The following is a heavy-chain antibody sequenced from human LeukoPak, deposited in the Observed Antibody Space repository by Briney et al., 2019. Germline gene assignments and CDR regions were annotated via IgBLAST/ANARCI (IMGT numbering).Heavy chain of an antibody. CDR2: TYYRSTWYN. D-gene: IGHD2-2*01. CDR3: ARRLTQYDCFDP. CDR1: GNIVSSNSVT. V-gene: IGHV6-1*01. J-gene: IGHJ5*02. Sequence: SQTLSLTCAISGNIVSSNSVTWNWIRQSPSRGLEWLGRTYYRSTWYNDYAVSVRGRITVNPDTSKNQFSLHLNSVTPEDTAVYYCARRLTQYDCFDPWGQGILVTVSS.